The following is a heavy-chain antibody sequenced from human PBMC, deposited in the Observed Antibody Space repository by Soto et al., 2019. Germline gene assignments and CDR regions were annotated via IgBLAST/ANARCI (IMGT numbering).Heavy chain of an antibody. V-gene: IGHV3-74*01. Sequence: EVQLVESGGGLVQPGGSLRLSCAASGFTISSYWMHWVRQAPGKGLVWVSRINSDGSSTHYAGSVKGRFTISRDNAKNTLYLQVNCLRSEDTGVYYCARGGTGSGYYYAMDVWGQGTTVTVSS. CDR1: GFTISSYW. CDR3: ARGGTGSGYYYAMDV. D-gene: IGHD3-16*01. CDR2: INSDGSST. J-gene: IGHJ6*02.